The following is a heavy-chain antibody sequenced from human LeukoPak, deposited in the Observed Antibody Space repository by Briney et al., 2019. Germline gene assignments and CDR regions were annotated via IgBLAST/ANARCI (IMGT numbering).Heavy chain of an antibody. CDR3: AKGLLPRGVIPGGYFDY. D-gene: IGHD3-10*01. CDR1: GFTFSSYA. V-gene: IGHV3-23*01. J-gene: IGHJ4*02. CDR2: ISGSGGST. Sequence: GGSLRLSCAASGFTFSSYAMSWVRQAPGKGQEWVSAISGSGGSTYYADSVKGRFTISRDNSKNTLYLQMNSLRAEDTAVYYCAKGLLPRGVIPGGYFDYWGQGTLVTVSS.